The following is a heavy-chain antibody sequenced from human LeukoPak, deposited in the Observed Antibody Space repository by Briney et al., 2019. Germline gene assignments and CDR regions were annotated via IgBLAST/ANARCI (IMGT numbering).Heavy chain of an antibody. D-gene: IGHD5-18*01. J-gene: IGHJ4*02. CDR2: ISYSGST. CDR1: IGSISNYY. Sequence: SETLSLTCTVSIGSISNYYWSWIRQPPGKGLEWIGYISYSGSTKYNPSLKSRVTISVDTSKNQFSLKLTSVTAADTAMYYCARDSYNYGSGSLDYWDRGTLVTVSS. CDR3: ARDSYNYGSGSLDY. V-gene: IGHV4-59*01.